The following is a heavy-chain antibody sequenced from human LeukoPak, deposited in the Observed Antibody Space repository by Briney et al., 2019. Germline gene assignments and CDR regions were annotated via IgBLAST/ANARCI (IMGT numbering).Heavy chain of an antibody. CDR3: AKGAAVAGIDY. D-gene: IGHD6-19*01. V-gene: IGHV3-53*01. CDR1: GFTVSSNY. J-gene: IGHJ4*02. CDR2: IYSGGST. Sequence: GGSLRLSCAASGFTVSSNYMSWVRQAPGKGLEWVSVIYSGGSTYYADSVKGRFTISRDNAKNSLYLQMNSLRAEDTAVYYCAKGAAVAGIDYWGQGTLVTVSS.